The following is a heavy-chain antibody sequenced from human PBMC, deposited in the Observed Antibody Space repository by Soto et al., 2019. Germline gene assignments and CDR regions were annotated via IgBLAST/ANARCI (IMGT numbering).Heavy chain of an antibody. CDR2: IIPIFGTA. D-gene: IGHD2-2*01. Sequence: ASVKVSFKASGGTFSSYAISWVRQAPGQGLEWMGGIIPIFGTANYAQKFQGRVTITADESTSTAYMELSSLRSEDTAVYYCARPIVVVPAASVRDAFDIWGQGTMVTVSS. V-gene: IGHV1-69*13. J-gene: IGHJ3*02. CDR3: ARPIVVVPAASVRDAFDI. CDR1: GGTFSSYA.